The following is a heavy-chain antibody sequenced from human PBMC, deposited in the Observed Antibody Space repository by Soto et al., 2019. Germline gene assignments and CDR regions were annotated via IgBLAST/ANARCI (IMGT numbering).Heavy chain of an antibody. V-gene: IGHV4-31*03. D-gene: IGHD1-1*01. CDR2: IYYSGST. Sequence: SETLSLTCTVSGGSISSGGYYWSWIRQHPGKGLEWIGYIYYSGSTYYNPSLKSRVTISVDTSKNQFSLKLSSVTAADTAVYYCARDRGTAGYYGMDVWGQGTTVTVSS. CDR3: ARDRGTAGYYGMDV. J-gene: IGHJ6*02. CDR1: GGSISSGGYY.